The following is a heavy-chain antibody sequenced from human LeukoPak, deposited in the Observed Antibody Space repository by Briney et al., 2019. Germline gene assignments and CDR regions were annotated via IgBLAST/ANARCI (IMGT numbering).Heavy chain of an antibody. CDR2: ISGSGGST. D-gene: IGHD2-2*01. CDR3: AKDPRYCSSTSCHGFDP. Sequence: GGSLRLSCAASGFTFSSYAMSWARQAPGKGLEWVSAISGSGGSTYYADSVKGRFTISRDNSKNTLYLQMNSLRAEDTAVYYCAKDPRYCSSTSCHGFDPWGQGTLVTVSS. J-gene: IGHJ5*02. V-gene: IGHV3-23*01. CDR1: GFTFSSYA.